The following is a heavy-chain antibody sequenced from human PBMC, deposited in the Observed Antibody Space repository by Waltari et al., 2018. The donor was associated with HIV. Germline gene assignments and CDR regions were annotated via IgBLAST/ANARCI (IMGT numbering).Heavy chain of an antibody. Sequence: EVQLVESGGDLLKPGGCLRLSCAASGFTLNSVLLSWVRQAPGKGLEWVGRIKTKGDGGATDYAATVKGRFTISRDDSKNTVYLQMNSLKIEDTAVYYCTSEEDYGSGSHFDYWGQGTLVTVSS. CDR3: TSEEDYGSGSHFDY. CDR2: IKTKGDGGAT. D-gene: IGHD3-10*01. CDR1: GFTLNSVL. V-gene: IGHV3-15*01. J-gene: IGHJ4*02.